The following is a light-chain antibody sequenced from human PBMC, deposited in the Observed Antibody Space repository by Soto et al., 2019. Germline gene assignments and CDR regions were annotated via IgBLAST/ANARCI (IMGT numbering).Light chain of an antibody. CDR2: DVS. J-gene: IGLJ2*01. Sequence: QSAPTQPRSVSGSPGQSVTISCTGTNSDVGGYNYVSWYQQHPDKAPKVMIYDVSKRPSGVPDRFSGSKSGNTASLTISGLQAEDEADYYCCSYAGSNTLVFGGGTKLTVL. V-gene: IGLV2-11*01. CDR1: NSDVGGYNY. CDR3: CSYAGSNTLV.